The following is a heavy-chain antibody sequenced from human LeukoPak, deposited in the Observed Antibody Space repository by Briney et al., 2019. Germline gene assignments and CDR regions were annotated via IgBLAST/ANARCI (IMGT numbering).Heavy chain of an antibody. Sequence: SETLSLTCAVYGGSFSGYYWSWIRQPPGKGLEWIGEINHSGSTNYNPSLKSRVTISVDTSKNQFSLKLSSVTAADTAVYYCARSGRGDYFDYWGQGTLVTVSS. D-gene: IGHD4-17*01. CDR3: ARSGRGDYFDY. CDR2: INHSGST. CDR1: GGSFSGYY. J-gene: IGHJ4*02. V-gene: IGHV4-34*01.